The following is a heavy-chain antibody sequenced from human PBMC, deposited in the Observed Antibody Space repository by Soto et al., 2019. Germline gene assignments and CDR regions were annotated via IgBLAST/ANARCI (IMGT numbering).Heavy chain of an antibody. CDR1: GFTFSSYG. CDR2: ISYDGSNK. J-gene: IGHJ6*02. V-gene: IGHV3-30*18. D-gene: IGHD4-17*01. CDR3: AKVRYGDPDYYGMDV. Sequence: QVQLVESGGGVVQPGRSLRLSCAASGFTFSSYGMHWVRQAPDKGLEWVAVISYDGSNKYYADSVKGRFTISRDNSKNTLYLQMNSLRAEDTAVYYCAKVRYGDPDYYGMDVWGQGTTVTVSS.